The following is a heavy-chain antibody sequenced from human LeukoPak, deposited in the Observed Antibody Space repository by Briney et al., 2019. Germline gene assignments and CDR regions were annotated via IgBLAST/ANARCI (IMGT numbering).Heavy chain of an antibody. D-gene: IGHD4-17*01. CDR3: ARPSDYGDYIDY. CDR1: GYTFTDYY. V-gene: IGHV1-2*02. J-gene: IGHJ4*02. CDR2: INHNSGAK. Sequence: ASVKVSCKGSGYTFTDYYMHWVREAPGQGREWMAKINHNSGAKAYAERFQGRVPLTRDTSLSPIYMELRTLTSGDTAVYYCARPSDYGDYIDYWGQGTPVTVSS.